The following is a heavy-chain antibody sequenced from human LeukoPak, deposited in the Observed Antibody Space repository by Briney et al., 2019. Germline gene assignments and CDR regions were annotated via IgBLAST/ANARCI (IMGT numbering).Heavy chain of an antibody. V-gene: IGHV4-34*01. D-gene: IGHD3-22*01. CDR3: ARDPPVDSSGYYSDDAFDI. CDR2: INHSGST. J-gene: IGHJ3*02. CDR1: GGSFSGYY. Sequence: SETLSLTCAVYGGSFSGYYWSWIRQPPGKGLEWIGEINHSGSTDYNPSLKSRVTISVDTSKNQFSLKLSSVTAADTAVYYCARDPPVDSSGYYSDDAFDIWGQGTMVTVSS.